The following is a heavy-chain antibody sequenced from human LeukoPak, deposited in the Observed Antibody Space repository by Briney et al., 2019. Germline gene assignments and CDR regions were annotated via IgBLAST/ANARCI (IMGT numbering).Heavy chain of an antibody. J-gene: IGHJ4*02. D-gene: IGHD4-17*01. Sequence: PGGSLRLSCAASGFTFSSYWMHWVRQPPGKGLVWVSRIDTDGSSATYADSVKGPFTISRDNAKNTVYLQMNSLRVEDTGVYYCASALTTVTPHFHCWGQGTLVTVSS. CDR2: IDTDGSSA. V-gene: IGHV3-74*01. CDR1: GFTFSSYW. CDR3: ASALTTVTPHFHC.